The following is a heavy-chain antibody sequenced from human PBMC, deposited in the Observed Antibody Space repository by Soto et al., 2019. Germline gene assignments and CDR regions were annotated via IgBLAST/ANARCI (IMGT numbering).Heavy chain of an antibody. Sequence: SETLSLTCNVSGDSITTSGYYWDWIRQPPGKGLEWIGSIYSSGRTYYNPSLNSRVTISLDTAKNQIYLKLNSVTAADTAVHYCVRHATDRTAYYYSAMDVWGQGTTVTV. D-gene: IGHD2-8*02. CDR1: GDSITTSGYY. CDR3: VRHATDRTAYYYSAMDV. V-gene: IGHV4-39*01. CDR2: IYSSGRT. J-gene: IGHJ6*02.